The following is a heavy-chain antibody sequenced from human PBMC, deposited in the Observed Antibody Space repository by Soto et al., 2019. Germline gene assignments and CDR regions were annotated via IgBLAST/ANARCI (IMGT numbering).Heavy chain of an antibody. CDR3: AKDYYYDSSGYYDPNDY. CDR2: ISGSGGST. D-gene: IGHD3-22*01. J-gene: IGHJ4*02. V-gene: IGHV3-23*01. CDR1: GFTFSSYA. Sequence: SLRLSCAASGFTFSSYAMSWVRQAPGKGLEWVSAISGSGGSTYYADSVKGRFTISRDNSKNTLYLQMNSLRAEDTAVYYCAKDYYYDSSGYYDPNDYWGQGTLVTVSS.